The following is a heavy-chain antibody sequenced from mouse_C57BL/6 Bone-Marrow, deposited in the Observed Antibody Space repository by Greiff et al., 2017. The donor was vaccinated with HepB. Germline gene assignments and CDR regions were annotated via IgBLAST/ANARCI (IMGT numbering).Heavy chain of an antibody. CDR3: ARGLLRYRAMDY. CDR1: GYAFTNYL. Sequence: VQLQQSGAELVRPGTSVKVSCKASGYAFTNYLIEWVKQRPGQGLEWIGVINPGSGGTNYNEKFKGKATLTADKSSSTAYMQLSSLTSEDSAVYFCARGLLRYRAMDYWGQGTSVTVSS. CDR2: INPGSGGT. D-gene: IGHD1-1*01. V-gene: IGHV1-54*01. J-gene: IGHJ4*01.